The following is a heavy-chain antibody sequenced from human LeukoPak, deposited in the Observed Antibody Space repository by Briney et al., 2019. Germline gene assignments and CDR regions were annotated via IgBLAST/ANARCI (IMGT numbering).Heavy chain of an antibody. CDR2: IYHSGST. V-gene: IGHV4-38-2*01. Sequence: PSETLSPTYAVSGYSISSGYYWGWIRQPPGKGLEWIGSIYHSGSTYYNPSLKRRVTISVDTSKNQFSLKLSSVTAADTAVYYCARHDDFWSGYRHFDYWGQGTLVTVSS. D-gene: IGHD3-3*01. CDR1: GYSISSGYY. J-gene: IGHJ4*02. CDR3: ARHDDFWSGYRHFDY.